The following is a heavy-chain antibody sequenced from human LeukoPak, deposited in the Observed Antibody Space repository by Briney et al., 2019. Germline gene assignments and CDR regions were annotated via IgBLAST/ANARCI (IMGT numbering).Heavy chain of an antibody. CDR1: GFTFSSYS. D-gene: IGHD2-2*01. Sequence: PGGSLRLSCAASGFTFSSYSMNWVRQAPGKGLEWVSSISSSSSYIYYADSVKGRFTISRDNAKNSLYLQMNSLRAEDTAVYYCARDWRGIVVVPASDYWGQGTLVTVSS. CDR3: ARDWRGIVVVPASDY. J-gene: IGHJ4*02. V-gene: IGHV3-21*01. CDR2: ISSSSSYI.